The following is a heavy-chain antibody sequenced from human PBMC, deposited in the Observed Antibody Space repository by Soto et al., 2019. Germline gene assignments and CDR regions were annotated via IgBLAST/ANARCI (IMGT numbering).Heavy chain of an antibody. CDR3: ARDKRDLRFLEWSYYFDY. CDR1: GFPFGSYP. V-gene: IGHV3-30*04. D-gene: IGHD3-3*01. CDR2: IPYDGRKK. J-gene: IGHJ4*02. Sequence: QVQLVESGGGVVQPGRSLRLSCAASGFPFGSYPIPGAGRPPGRGLGGVAVIPYDGRKKYYAASVKGRFTISRDNSKNTLYLQLNSLRAEDTAVYYCARDKRDLRFLEWSYYFDYWGQGTLVTVSS.